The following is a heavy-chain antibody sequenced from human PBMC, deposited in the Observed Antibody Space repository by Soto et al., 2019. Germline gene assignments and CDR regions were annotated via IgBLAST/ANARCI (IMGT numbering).Heavy chain of an antibody. CDR2: ISSSGGYT. J-gene: IGHJ4*02. D-gene: IGHD2-8*01. CDR1: GFTFSTYA. CDR3: VKDLGHSGYCTTTTCAHY. V-gene: IGHV3-64D*06. Sequence: GGSLRLSCSASGFTFSTYAMHWVRQALGKGLEYVSVISSSGGYTNYAESVKGRFTISRDNSKNTMYLQMSSLRTEDTAVYYCVKDLGHSGYCTTTTCAHYWGQGT.